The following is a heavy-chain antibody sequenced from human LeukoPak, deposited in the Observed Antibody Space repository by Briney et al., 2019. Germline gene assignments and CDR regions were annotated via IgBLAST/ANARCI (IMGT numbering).Heavy chain of an antibody. Sequence: GGSLRLSCAASGFIFSSYWMTWVRQAPGKGLEWVANIKQAGSENSHVDSVKGRFTISRDNAKNSLYLQINSLRAEDTAVYYCARSYYYDSSHTVDYWGQGTLVTVSS. D-gene: IGHD3-22*01. CDR2: IKQAGSEN. CDR3: ARSYYYDSSHTVDY. CDR1: GFIFSSYW. J-gene: IGHJ4*02. V-gene: IGHV3-7*01.